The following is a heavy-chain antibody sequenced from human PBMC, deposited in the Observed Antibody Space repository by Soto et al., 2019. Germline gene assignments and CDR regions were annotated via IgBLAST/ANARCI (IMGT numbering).Heavy chain of an antibody. J-gene: IGHJ6*02. CDR1: GFTFDDYT. CDR2: ISWDGGST. D-gene: IGHD6-6*01. V-gene: IGHV3-43*01. CDR3: AKAETQYSSSYYYGMDV. Sequence: GGSLRLSCAASGFTFDDYTMHWVRQAPGKGLEWVSLISWDGGSTYYADSVKGRFTISRDNSKNSLYLQMNSLRTEDTALYYCAKAETQYSSSYYYGMDVWGQGTTVTSP.